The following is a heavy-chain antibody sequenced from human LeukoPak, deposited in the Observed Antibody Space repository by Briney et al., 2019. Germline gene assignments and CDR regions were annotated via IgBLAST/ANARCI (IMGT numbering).Heavy chain of an antibody. D-gene: IGHD6-19*01. V-gene: IGHV3-30*02. CDR3: AKDRPGIAVAGTGGRFDY. CDR1: GFTFSSYG. J-gene: IGHJ4*02. Sequence: GGSLRLSCAASGFTFSSYGMHWVRQAPGKGLEWVAFIRYDGSNKYYADSVKGRFTISRDNSKNTLYLQMNSLRAEDTAVYYCAKDRPGIAVAGTGGRFDYWGQGTLVTVSS. CDR2: IRYDGSNK.